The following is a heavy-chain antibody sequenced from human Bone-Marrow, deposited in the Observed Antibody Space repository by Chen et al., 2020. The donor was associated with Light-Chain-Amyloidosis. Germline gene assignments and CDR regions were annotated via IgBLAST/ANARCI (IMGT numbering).Heavy chain of an antibody. D-gene: IGHD3-3*01. Sequence: QVQLVQSGAEVKKPGASVKVSCKASGYTFTSYGISWVRQAPGQGLEWMGWISAYNGNTNYAQKLQDRVTMTTDTSTSTAYMELRSLRSDDTAVYYCARSRVVNEPRRKEYYFDYWGQGTLVTVSS. CDR3: ARSRVVNEPRRKEYYFDY. CDR1: GYTFTSYG. V-gene: IGHV1-18*01. J-gene: IGHJ4*02. CDR2: ISAYNGNT.